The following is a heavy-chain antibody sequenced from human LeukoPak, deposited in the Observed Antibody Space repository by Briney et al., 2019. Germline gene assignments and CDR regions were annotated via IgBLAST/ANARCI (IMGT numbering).Heavy chain of an antibody. Sequence: GESLKISCKGSGYSFTSYWIGWVHQMPGKGLEWMGIIYPGDSDTRYSPSFQGQVTISADKSISTAYLQWSSLKASDTAMYYCARHDYGGNSGYYYYYGMDVWGQGTTVTVSS. CDR1: GYSFTSYW. CDR3: ARHDYGGNSGYYYYYGMDV. CDR2: IYPGDSDT. V-gene: IGHV5-51*07. J-gene: IGHJ6*02. D-gene: IGHD4-23*01.